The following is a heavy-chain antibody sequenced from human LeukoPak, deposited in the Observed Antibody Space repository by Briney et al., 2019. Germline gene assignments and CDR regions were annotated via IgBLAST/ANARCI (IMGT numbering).Heavy chain of an antibody. CDR3: ARMTPDSPSFDY. Sequence: ASGPALVKPTQTLTLTCTFSGFSLSTPEMCVTWIRQPPGTALEWLARIDWDDDKFYSPSLRTRLTISKDTPKNQVVLRMTNMDPVDTGTYYCARMTPDSPSFDYWGRGALITVSS. J-gene: IGHJ4*02. D-gene: IGHD2-15*01. V-gene: IGHV2-70*17. CDR2: IDWDDDK. CDR1: GFSLSTPEMC.